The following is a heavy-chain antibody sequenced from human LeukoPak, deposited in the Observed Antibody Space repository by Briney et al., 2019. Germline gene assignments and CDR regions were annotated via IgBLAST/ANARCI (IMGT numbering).Heavy chain of an antibody. V-gene: IGHV1-58*01. D-gene: IGHD5-18*01. CDR1: GFTFTSSA. Sequence: ASVKVSCKASGFTFTSSAVQWVRQARGQRLEWIGWIVVGSGNTNYAQKFQERDTITRDMSTSTAYMELSSLRSEDTAVYYCAAEMDTAMALDYWGQGTLVTVSS. CDR3: AAEMDTAMALDY. CDR2: IVVGSGNT. J-gene: IGHJ4*02.